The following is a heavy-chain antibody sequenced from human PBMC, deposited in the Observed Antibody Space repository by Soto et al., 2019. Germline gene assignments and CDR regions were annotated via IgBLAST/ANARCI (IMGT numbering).Heavy chain of an antibody. CDR2: INLDGSEK. D-gene: IGHD5-18*01. CDR3: ARDGSTIWYSYDYHGMDV. J-gene: IGHJ6*02. Sequence: EVQLVESGGGLVQPGGSLRLSCAASGFTFRTYWLSWVRQVPGKGLEWVASINLDGSEKNYVDSVKGRFTTSRDNATNSLYLQMSSLRAEDTALYYCARDGSTIWYSYDYHGMDVWGQWTTVTVSS. V-gene: IGHV3-7*05. CDR1: GFTFRTYW.